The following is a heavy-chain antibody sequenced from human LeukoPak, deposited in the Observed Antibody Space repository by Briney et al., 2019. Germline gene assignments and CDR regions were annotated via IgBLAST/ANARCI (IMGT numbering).Heavy chain of an antibody. J-gene: IGHJ4*02. Sequence: SETLSLTCAVYGGSFSGYYWSWIRQPPGKGLEWIGEINHSGSTNYNPSLKSRVTISVDTSKNQFSLKLSSVTAADTAVYYCAFNPMTTVTSYYFDYWGQGALITVSS. V-gene: IGHV4-34*01. CDR2: INHSGST. CDR1: GGSFSGYY. D-gene: IGHD4-17*01. CDR3: AFNPMTTVTSYYFDY.